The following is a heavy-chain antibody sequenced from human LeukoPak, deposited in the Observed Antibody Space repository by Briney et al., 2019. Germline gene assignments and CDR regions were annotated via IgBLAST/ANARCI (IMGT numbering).Heavy chain of an antibody. D-gene: IGHD5-12*01. CDR3: ARWLRRPIDS. V-gene: IGHV4-34*01. J-gene: IGHJ4*02. Sequence: PSETLSLTCAVYGGSFSGYYWSWIRQPPGKGLEWIGEINHSGSTNYNPSLKSRVTISVDTSKNQFSLKLSSVTAADTAVYYCARWLRRPIDSWGQGTLVTVSS. CDR2: INHSGST. CDR1: GGSFSGYY.